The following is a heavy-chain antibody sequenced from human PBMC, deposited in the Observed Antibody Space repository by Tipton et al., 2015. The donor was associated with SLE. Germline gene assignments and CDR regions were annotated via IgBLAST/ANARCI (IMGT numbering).Heavy chain of an antibody. Sequence: TLSLTYTVSGDSISSSSIHWGWIRQPPGKNLEWIGSIHYSGSTYYNPSLKSRVTISVDTSKNQFSLKLSSVTPADTAVYYCARGAAAADTGAFDSWGQGTMVTVSS. CDR1: GDSISSSSIH. D-gene: IGHD6-13*01. J-gene: IGHJ3*02. CDR2: IHYSGST. V-gene: IGHV4-39*07. CDR3: ARGAAAADTGAFDS.